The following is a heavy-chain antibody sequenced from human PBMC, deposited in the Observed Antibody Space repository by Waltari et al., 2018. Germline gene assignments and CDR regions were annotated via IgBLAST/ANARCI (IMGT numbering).Heavy chain of an antibody. D-gene: IGHD3-16*02. CDR2: ISGSGGST. CDR3: AKERSYDYIWGSYRPFDY. J-gene: IGHJ4*02. Sequence: EVQLLESGGGLVQPGGSLRLSCAASGFTFSSYAMSWVRQARGHGLEWVSAISGSGGSTYYADSVKGRFTISRDNSKNTLYLQMNSLRAEDTAVYYCAKERSYDYIWGSYRPFDYWGQGTLVTVSS. V-gene: IGHV3-23*01. CDR1: GFTFSSYA.